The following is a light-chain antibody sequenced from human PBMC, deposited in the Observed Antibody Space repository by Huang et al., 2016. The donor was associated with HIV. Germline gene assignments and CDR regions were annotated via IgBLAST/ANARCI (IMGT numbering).Light chain of an antibody. CDR3: QQTYSHPRT. CDR2: EAS. V-gene: IGKV1-39*01. Sequence: DIQMTQSPSSLSASVGDRVTIACRASQSISTYVNWYQQKPGKAPKLLIYEASTLHNGVPPRFRDSGSGTHFTLTISRLQSEDFATYHCQQTYSHPRTFGQGTKLEIK. CDR1: QSISTY. J-gene: IGKJ2*01.